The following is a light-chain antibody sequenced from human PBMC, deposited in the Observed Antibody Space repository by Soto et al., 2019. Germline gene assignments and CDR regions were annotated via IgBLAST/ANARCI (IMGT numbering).Light chain of an antibody. V-gene: IGLV6-57*04. CDR3: QSYYSSNHGV. CDR2: EDN. CDR1: SGSIASNY. Sequence: NFMLTQPHSVSESPGKTVTISCTRSSGSIASNYGQWDQQRPGSAPTTVIYEDNQRPSGVTDRFSGSIDSSSNSASLTISGLKTEDEADYYCQSYYSSNHGVFGGGTKLTVL. J-gene: IGLJ3*02.